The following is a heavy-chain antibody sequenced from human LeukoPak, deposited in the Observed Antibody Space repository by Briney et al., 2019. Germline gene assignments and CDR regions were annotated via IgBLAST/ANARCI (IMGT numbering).Heavy chain of an antibody. J-gene: IGHJ4*02. V-gene: IGHV3-7*01. Sequence: GGSLRLSCAASGFNFDNFWMSWVGRAPGKGLEWVANIREDGGKQNYVDSVKGRFTISRDNAKSSVYLQLNSLRADDTSIYYCAKDIPGGGDDYGGQGTLVTVSS. D-gene: IGHD2-21*02. CDR1: GFNFDNFW. CDR3: AKDIPGGGDDY. CDR2: IREDGGKQ.